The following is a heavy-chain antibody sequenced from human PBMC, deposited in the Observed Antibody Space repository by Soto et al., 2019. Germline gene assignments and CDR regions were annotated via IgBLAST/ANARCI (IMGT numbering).Heavy chain of an antibody. J-gene: IGHJ6*02. Sequence: GASVKVSCXASGYTFTSYAMHWVRQAPGQRLEWMGWINAGNGNTKYSQKFQGRVTITRDTSASTAYTELSSLRSEDTAVYYCARDFVVGGPTINYYYGMDVWGQGTTVTVSS. CDR2: INAGNGNT. CDR1: GYTFTSYA. CDR3: ARDFVVGGPTINYYYGMDV. D-gene: IGHD1-26*01. V-gene: IGHV1-3*01.